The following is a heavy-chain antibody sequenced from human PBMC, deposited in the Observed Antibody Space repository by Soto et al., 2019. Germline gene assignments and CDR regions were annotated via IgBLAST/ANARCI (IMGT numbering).Heavy chain of an antibody. J-gene: IGHJ5*02. V-gene: IGHV1-18*01. D-gene: IGHD3-16*02. CDR1: GYTFTSYG. CDR2: ISAEDGDT. Sequence: ASVKVSCKASGYTFTSYGISWVRQAPGQGLEWMGWISAEDGDTNYAQKLQGRVTMTEDTSTDTAYMELSSLRSDDTAVYYCATSHIYDYIWGSYRSVWFDPWGQGTLVTVSS. CDR3: ATSHIYDYIWGSYRSVWFDP.